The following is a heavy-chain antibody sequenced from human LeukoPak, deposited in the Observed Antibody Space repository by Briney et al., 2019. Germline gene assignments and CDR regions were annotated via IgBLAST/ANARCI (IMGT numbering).Heavy chain of an antibody. Sequence: SETLSLTCTVSGGSISNYWSWIRQPAGKGLEWIGRIYSSGSTKYSPSLKSRVTMSVDTSKSQFSLNLTSVTAADTAVYYCARDRAARLNSGFDYWGQGTLVNVS. D-gene: IGHD6-6*01. CDR2: IYSSGST. CDR3: ARDRAARLNSGFDY. V-gene: IGHV4-4*07. J-gene: IGHJ4*01. CDR1: GGSISNY.